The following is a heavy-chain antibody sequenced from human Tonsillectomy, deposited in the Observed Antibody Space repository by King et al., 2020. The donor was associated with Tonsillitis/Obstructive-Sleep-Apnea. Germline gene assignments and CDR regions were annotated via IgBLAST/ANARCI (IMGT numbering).Heavy chain of an antibody. J-gene: IGHJ4*02. CDR3: ARENIVVVPAVMGGGFDH. CDR1: GGSFSGYY. V-gene: IGHV4-34*01. D-gene: IGHD2-2*01. Sequence: VQLQQWGAGLLRPSETLSLTCAVYGGSFSGYYWTWIRQPPGKGLEWIGEINHSGTTNYNPSLQSRVTISIDTSKNQFSLKLSSVTAADTAVYYCARENIVVVPAVMGGGFDHWGQGTLVTVSS. CDR2: INHSGTT.